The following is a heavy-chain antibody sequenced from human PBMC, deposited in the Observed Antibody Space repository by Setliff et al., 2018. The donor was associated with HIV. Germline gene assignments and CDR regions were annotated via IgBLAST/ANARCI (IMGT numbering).Heavy chain of an antibody. J-gene: IGHJ4*02. V-gene: IGHV1-46*01. CDR3: ARSDISGTGYFDS. Sequence: ASVKVSCKASGHTFANSYLHWVRQGPGQGLEWMGIMNPNDGGTQYAQNFRGRVSMTRDTSTTTVYMELYSLRSEDTAVYHCARSDISGTGYFDSWGQGTLVTRLL. CDR1: GHTFANSY. CDR2: MNPNDGGT. D-gene: IGHD1-20*01.